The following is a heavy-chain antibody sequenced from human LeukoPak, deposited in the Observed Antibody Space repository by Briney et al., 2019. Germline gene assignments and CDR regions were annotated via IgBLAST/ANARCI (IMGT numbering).Heavy chain of an antibody. V-gene: IGHV1-69*02. CDR1: GGTFSSYT. J-gene: IGHJ4*02. D-gene: IGHD2-2*01. CDR2: ITPILGIA. CDR3: ASTADAIVVVPAY. Sequence: SVKVSCKASGGTFSSYTISWVRQAPGQGLEWMGRITPILGIANYAQKFQGRVTITADKSTSTAYMELSSLRSEDTAVYYCASTADAIVVVPAYWGQGTLVTVSS.